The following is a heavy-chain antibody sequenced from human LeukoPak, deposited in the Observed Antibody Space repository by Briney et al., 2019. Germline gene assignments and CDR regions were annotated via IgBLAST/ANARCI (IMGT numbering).Heavy chain of an antibody. V-gene: IGHV3-30*02. D-gene: IGHD3-3*01. CDR1: GFTFSSYG. J-gene: IGHJ4*02. CDR3: AKEEGGNDFWSGYYRSSPFDY. Sequence: GGSLRLSCAASGFTFSSYGMHWVRQAPGKGLEWVAFITISRDNSKNTLYLQMNSLRAEDTAVYYCAKEEGGNDFWSGYYRSSPFDYWGQGTLVTVSS.